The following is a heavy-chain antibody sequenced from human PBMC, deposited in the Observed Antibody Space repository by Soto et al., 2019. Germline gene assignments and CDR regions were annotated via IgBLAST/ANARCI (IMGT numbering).Heavy chain of an antibody. Sequence: GGSLRLSCAASGFTFSSYAMSWVRQAPGKGLEWVSAISGSGGSTYYADSVKGRFTISRDNSKNTLYLQMNSLRAEDTAVYYCAKGRPHAGWLVTPPFDYWGQGTLVTVSS. CDR1: GFTFSSYA. D-gene: IGHD6-19*01. J-gene: IGHJ4*02. V-gene: IGHV3-23*01. CDR2: ISGSGGST. CDR3: AKGRPHAGWLVTPPFDY.